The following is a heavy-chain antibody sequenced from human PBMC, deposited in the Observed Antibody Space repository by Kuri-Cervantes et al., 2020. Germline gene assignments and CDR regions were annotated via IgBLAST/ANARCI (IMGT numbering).Heavy chain of an antibody. CDR2: IWYDGNNK. J-gene: IGHJ4*02. CDR1: GFTFSNYG. V-gene: IGHV3-30*02. D-gene: IGHD5-18*01. Sequence: GESLKISCAASGFTFSNYGMHWVRQAPGKGLGWVAVIWYDGNNKYYADSVKGRFTISRDNSKNTLYLQMNSLRAEDTAVYYCAKDMDSYGGPFDYWGQGTLVTVSS. CDR3: AKDMDSYGGPFDY.